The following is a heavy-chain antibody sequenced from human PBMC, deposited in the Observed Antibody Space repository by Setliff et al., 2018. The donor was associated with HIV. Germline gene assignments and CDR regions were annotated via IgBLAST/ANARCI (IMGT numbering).Heavy chain of an antibody. D-gene: IGHD1-7*01. CDR2: TNNDGSIT. J-gene: IGHJ4*02. Sequence: GGSLRLSCAASGCTLRDHWMQWDLQVPGKGLVWVSRTNNDGSITNYADFVKGRFTMSRDSAKHTLYLPMNSRRVEDMAVYYCVKWNYPNSWGQGTLVTVSS. CDR3: VKWNYPNS. V-gene: IGHV3-74*01. CDR1: GCTLRDHW.